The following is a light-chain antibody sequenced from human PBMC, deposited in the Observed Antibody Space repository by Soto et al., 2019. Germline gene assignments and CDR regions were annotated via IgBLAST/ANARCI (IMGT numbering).Light chain of an antibody. CDR1: SSDVGGYNY. V-gene: IGLV2-14*01. J-gene: IGLJ1*01. CDR2: EFS. CDR3: GSYTSSSIYV. Sequence: QSVLTQPASVSVSPGQSITISCPGTSSDVGGYNYVSWYQQHPDKAPKLMIYEFSNRPSAVSDLFSSSKSVNTASLTISGLQAEDEADYYCGSYTSSSIYVFGGGTKVPV.